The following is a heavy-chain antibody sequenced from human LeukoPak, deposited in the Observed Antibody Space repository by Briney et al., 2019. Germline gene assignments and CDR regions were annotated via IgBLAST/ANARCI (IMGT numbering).Heavy chain of an antibody. J-gene: IGHJ4*02. V-gene: IGHV3-11*05. CDR2: INGKSDYT. D-gene: IGHD3-10*01. Sequence: PGGSLRLSCAASGFTFSDYYMSWIRQAPGKGLEWVSYINGKSDYTNYADSVRGRFTISRDNAKNSLYLQVNSLRTEDTAVYYCARALAGSSHDYWGQGTLGSVSS. CDR1: GFTFSDYY. CDR3: ARALAGSSHDY.